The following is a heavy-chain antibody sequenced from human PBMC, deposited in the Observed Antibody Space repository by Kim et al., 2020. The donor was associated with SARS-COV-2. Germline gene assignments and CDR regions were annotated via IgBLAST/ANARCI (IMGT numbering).Heavy chain of an antibody. V-gene: IGHV5-10-1*01. CDR3: ARALGYGSGSSSPDY. J-gene: IGHJ4*02. CDR1: GYSFTSYW. CDR2: IDPSDSYT. Sequence: GESLKISCKGSGYSFTSYWISWVRQMPGKGLEWMGRIDPSDSYTNYSPSFQGHVTISADKSISTAYLQWSSLKASDTAMYYCARALGYGSGSSSPDYWGQGTLVTVSS. D-gene: IGHD3-10*01.